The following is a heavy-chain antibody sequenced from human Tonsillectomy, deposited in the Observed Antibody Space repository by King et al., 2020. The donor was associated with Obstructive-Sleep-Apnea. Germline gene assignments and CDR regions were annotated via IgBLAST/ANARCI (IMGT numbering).Heavy chain of an antibody. J-gene: IGHJ6*02. CDR3: ARVPITGTLYGTDV. CDR2: IGIAGDT. D-gene: IGHD1-20*01. V-gene: IGHV3-13*04. CDR1: GFTFSNYD. Sequence: EVQLVESGGGLVQPGGSLRLSCAASGFTFSNYDMLWVRQATGKGLEWVSAIGIAGDTYYPGSVKGRFTISRENAKNSLYLQMNSLRAGDTAVYYCARVPITGTLYGTDVWGQGTTVTVSS.